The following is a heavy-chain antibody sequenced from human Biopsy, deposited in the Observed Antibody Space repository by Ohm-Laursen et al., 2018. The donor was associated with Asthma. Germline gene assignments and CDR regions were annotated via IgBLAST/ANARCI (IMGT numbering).Heavy chain of an antibody. CDR1: GFTFDNYT. CDR2: ISYDGRNT. D-gene: IGHD2-21*02. CDR3: ARGGLHYYEYYGMDV. V-gene: IGHV3-30*04. J-gene: IGHJ6*02. Sequence: SLRLSCSASGFTFDNYTMHWVRQAPGKGLEWVTIISYDGRNTNYADSVEGRFTISRDNSKNTLFLQMSSLRPEDTAVYYCARGGLHYYEYYGMDVWGQGTTVTVSS.